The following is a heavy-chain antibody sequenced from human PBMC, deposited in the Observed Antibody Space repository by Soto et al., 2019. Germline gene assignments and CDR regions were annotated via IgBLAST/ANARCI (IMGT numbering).Heavy chain of an antibody. J-gene: IGHJ6*02. D-gene: IGHD4-17*01. Sequence: PGGSLRLSCAASGFTFSDYYMSWIRQAPGKGLEWVSYISSSGSTIYYADSVKGRFTISRDNAKNSLYLQMNSLRAEDTAVYYCAREVHPHGDYLGPNRIWRVRKPNGVHGMDVWGQGTTVTVSS. CDR2: ISSSGSTI. CDR1: GFTFSDYY. V-gene: IGHV3-11*01. CDR3: AREVHPHGDYLGPNRIWRVRKPNGVHGMDV.